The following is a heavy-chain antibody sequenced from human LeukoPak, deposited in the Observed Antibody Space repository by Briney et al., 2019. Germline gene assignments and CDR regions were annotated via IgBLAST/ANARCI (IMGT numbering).Heavy chain of an antibody. CDR1: GYTFTGYY. D-gene: IGHD3-3*01. V-gene: IGHV1-2*02. CDR3: ATSYYDFWSGSILNYFDY. CDR2: INPNSGGT. J-gene: IGHJ4*02. Sequence: GASVKVSCKASGYTFTGYYMHWVRQAPGQGLEWMGWINPNSGGTNYAQKFQGRVTMTRDTSISTAYMELSRLRSDDTAVYYCATSYYDFWSGSILNYFDYWGQGTLVTVSS.